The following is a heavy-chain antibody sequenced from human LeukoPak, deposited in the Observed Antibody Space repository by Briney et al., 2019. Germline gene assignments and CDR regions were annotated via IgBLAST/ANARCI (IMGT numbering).Heavy chain of an antibody. J-gene: IGHJ4*02. Sequence: PSETLSLTCSVSGGSISSSSYYWSWIRQPPGKGLEWIGYMYYSGGTNYNPSLKSRVTISVDTSKNEFSLKLTSVTAADTAMYFCARFVRTGGDIKYFFDYWGQGTLVTVSS. D-gene: IGHD2-21*02. CDR1: GGSISSSSYY. CDR2: MYYSGGT. V-gene: IGHV4-61*01. CDR3: ARFVRTGGDIKYFFDY.